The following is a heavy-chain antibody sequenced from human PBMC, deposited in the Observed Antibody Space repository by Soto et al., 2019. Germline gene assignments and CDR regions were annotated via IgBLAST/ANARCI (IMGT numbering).Heavy chain of an antibody. J-gene: IGHJ4*02. CDR3: ATFYGDYVSY. CDR1: GGSISSSRYY. CDR2: IYYSGST. D-gene: IGHD4-17*01. V-gene: IGHV4-39*01. Sequence: SITCTVSGGSISSSRYYWGWIRQPPGKGLEWIGSIYYSGSTFYNPSLKSRVTISVDTSKNQFSLKLSSVTAADTAVYYCATFYGDYVSYWGQGTLVTVS.